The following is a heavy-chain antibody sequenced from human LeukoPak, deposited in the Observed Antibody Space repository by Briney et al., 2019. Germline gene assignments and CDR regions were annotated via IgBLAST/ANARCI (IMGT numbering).Heavy chain of an antibody. CDR2: IYPGDSDT. V-gene: IGHV5-51*01. J-gene: IGHJ6*03. CDR3: ARHPAPGVREDEYYYYMDV. Sequence: GESLKISCKGSGYSFTSYWIGWVRQMPGKGLEWMGIIYPGDSDTRYSPSFQGQVTISADKSISTAYLQWSSLKASDTAMYYCARHPAPGVREDEYYYYMDVWGKGTTVTVFS. CDR1: GYSFTSYW. D-gene: IGHD3-10*01.